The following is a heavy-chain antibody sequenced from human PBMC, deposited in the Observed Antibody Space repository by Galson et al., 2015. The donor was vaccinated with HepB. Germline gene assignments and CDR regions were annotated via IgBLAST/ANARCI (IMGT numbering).Heavy chain of an antibody. CDR2: ISAYNGNT. Sequence: SVKVSCKASGYTFTSYGISWVRQAPGQGLEWMGWISAYNGNTNYAQKLQGRVTMTTDTSTSTAYIELRSLRSDDTAVYYCAIDQGYDYGGNPREDYWGRGALVTVSS. D-gene: IGHD4-23*01. J-gene: IGHJ4*02. V-gene: IGHV1-18*01. CDR1: GYTFTSYG. CDR3: AIDQGYDYGGNPREDY.